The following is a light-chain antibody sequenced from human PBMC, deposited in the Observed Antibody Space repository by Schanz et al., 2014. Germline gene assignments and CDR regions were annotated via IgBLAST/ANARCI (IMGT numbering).Light chain of an antibody. Sequence: AIQMTQSPSSLSASVGDRVNITCRASQGIGDALGWYQQKPGQAPNLPIYAATHLRSGVPSRFSGSGSGTDFTLTISSLQPEDFATYYCQHYNNYSPVTFGQGTKLEI. CDR3: QHYNNYSPVT. J-gene: IGKJ2*01. CDR1: QGIGDA. CDR2: AAT. V-gene: IGKV1-6*01.